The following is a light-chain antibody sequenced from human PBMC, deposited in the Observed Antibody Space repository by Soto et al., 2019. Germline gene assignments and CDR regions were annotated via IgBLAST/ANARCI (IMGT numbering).Light chain of an antibody. CDR1: QSISSW. CDR2: DAS. V-gene: IGKV1-5*01. J-gene: IGKJ1*01. Sequence: DIQMTQSPSTLCASVGDRVTITCRASQSISSWLAWYQQKPGKAPKLLIYDASSLESGVPSRFSGSGSGTEFTLTISSLHPDDFATYYCQQYNSYSRTFGQGTKVDIK. CDR3: QQYNSYSRT.